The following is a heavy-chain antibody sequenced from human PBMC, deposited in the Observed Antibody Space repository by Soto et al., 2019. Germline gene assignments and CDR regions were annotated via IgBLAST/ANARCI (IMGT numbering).Heavy chain of an antibody. CDR1: GFITSCYA. CDR3: ARRARPDFYYMDV. Sequence: AASLILSCAASGFITSCYAQDGVRPAPEKGLEYVSGISSNGVGTYYANSVQGRFTISRDNSKNTVYLQMGSLRPEDMAVYYCARRARPDFYYMDVWGKGTTVTVSS. CDR2: ISSNGVGT. J-gene: IGHJ6*03. V-gene: IGHV3-64*01. D-gene: IGHD6-6*01.